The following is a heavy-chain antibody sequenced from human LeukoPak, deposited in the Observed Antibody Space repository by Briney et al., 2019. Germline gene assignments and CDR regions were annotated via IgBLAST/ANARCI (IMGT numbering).Heavy chain of an antibody. CDR1: GFTVSSSY. V-gene: IGHV3-9*03. Sequence: GGSLRLSCAASGFTVSSSYMSWVRQAPGKGLEWVSGISWNSDTLVYADSVKGRFTISRDNAKNSLYLQMSSLRAEDMALYFCARGSNIAPRLFDYWGQGTLVTVSS. CDR2: ISWNSDTL. D-gene: IGHD2/OR15-2a*01. CDR3: ARGSNIAPRLFDY. J-gene: IGHJ4*02.